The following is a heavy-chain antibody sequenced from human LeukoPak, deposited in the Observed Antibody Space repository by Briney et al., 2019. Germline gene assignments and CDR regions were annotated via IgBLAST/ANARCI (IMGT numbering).Heavy chain of an antibody. V-gene: IGHV4-59*01. Sequence: PSETLSLTCTVSGGSMRSYYWVWIRQPPGKGLEWIGYIYYSGSTDYNPSLKSRVTISVDTSKNQFSLKMSSVTAADTAVYYCARAPNGFGAFDIWGQGQWSPSPQ. CDR2: IYYSGST. CDR1: GGSMRSYY. J-gene: IGHJ3*02. D-gene: IGHD2-8*01. CDR3: ARAPNGFGAFDI.